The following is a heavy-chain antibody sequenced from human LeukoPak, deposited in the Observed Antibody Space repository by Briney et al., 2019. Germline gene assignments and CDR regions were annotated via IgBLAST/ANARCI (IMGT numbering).Heavy chain of an antibody. V-gene: IGHV1-69*06. Sequence: SVKVSCKASGGTFSSYAISWVRQAPGQGLEWMGGIIPIFGTANYAQKFQGRVTITADKSTSTAYMELSSLRSGDTAVYYCARLSDILTGYYGYWGQGTLVTVSS. CDR3: ARLSDILTGYYGY. J-gene: IGHJ4*02. CDR1: GGTFSSYA. CDR2: IIPIFGTA. D-gene: IGHD3-9*01.